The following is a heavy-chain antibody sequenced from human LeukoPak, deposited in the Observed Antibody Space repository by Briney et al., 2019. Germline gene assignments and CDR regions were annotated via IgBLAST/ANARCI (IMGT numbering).Heavy chain of an antibody. J-gene: IGHJ4*02. D-gene: IGHD3-10*01. CDR2: IYYSGST. V-gene: IGHV4-59*01. CDR3: AREGTLVRGVMNHFDY. Sequence: KPSETLSLTCTVSGGSISSYYWSWIRQPPGKGLEWIGYIYYSGSTNYNPSLKSRVTISVDTSKNQFSLKLSSVTAADTAVYYCAREGTLVRGVMNHFDYWGQGTLVTVSS. CDR1: GGSISSYY.